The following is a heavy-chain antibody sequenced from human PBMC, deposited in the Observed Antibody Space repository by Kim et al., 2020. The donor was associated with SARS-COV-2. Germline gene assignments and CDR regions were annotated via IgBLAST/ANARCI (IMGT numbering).Heavy chain of an antibody. CDR2: ISCDGSYK. D-gene: IGHD1-26*01. Sequence: GGSLRLSCAASGFTFNTYGMHWVRQAPGKGLEWVAVISCDGSYKYYVDSVRGRFTISRDNPKNSLYLQMNSLRSEDTAVYYCARLFSGSCCGFDYWGQGTLVTVSS. V-gene: IGHV3-30*03. J-gene: IGHJ4*02. CDR3: ARLFSGSCCGFDY. CDR1: GFTFNTYG.